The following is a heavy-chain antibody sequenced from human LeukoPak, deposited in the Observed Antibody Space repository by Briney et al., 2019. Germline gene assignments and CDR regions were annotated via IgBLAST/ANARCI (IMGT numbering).Heavy chain of an antibody. J-gene: IGHJ4*02. CDR3: ARSVPDYTRFDY. Sequence: PGGSLRLSCVASGFTFSDYAMNWVRQAPGKGLEWVSTFKTKYSQVYYAESVRGRFTISTDNSEKTVYPQMNSLRAEDTALYYCARSVPDYTRFDYWGQGALVTVSS. D-gene: IGHD4-11*01. CDR1: GFTFSDYA. V-gene: IGHV3-23*05. CDR2: FKTKYSQV.